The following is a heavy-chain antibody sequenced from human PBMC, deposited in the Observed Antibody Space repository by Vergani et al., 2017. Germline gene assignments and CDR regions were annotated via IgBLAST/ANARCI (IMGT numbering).Heavy chain of an antibody. Sequence: QVQLVQSGAEVKTPGASVKVSCKSSGYTFTSYGISWVRQAPGQGLEWMGWMNPNSGNTFYAQKFQGRVTMTRNTSISTAYMERSSLRSEDTAVYYCARGRSSWFDPWGQGTLVTVSS. J-gene: IGHJ5*02. V-gene: IGHV1-8*02. D-gene: IGHD2/OR15-2a*01. CDR3: ARGRSSWFDP. CDR1: GYTFTSYG. CDR2: MNPNSGNT.